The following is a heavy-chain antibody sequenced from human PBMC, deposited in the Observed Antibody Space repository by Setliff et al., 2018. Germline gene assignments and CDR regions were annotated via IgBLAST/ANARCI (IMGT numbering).Heavy chain of an antibody. J-gene: IGHJ4*02. CDR1: VYSISRDCH. V-gene: IGHV4-38-2*01. CDR3: ARHRAVAGAYYFDF. CDR2: IYYSGNT. D-gene: IGHD6-19*01. Sequence: SETLSLTCAVSVYSISRDCHWGWIRQPPGKGLEWIGSIYYSGNTYYNASLKGRVTISGDTSKNQFSLKLTAVTAADTATYYCARHRAVAGAYYFDFWGQGTLVTVSS.